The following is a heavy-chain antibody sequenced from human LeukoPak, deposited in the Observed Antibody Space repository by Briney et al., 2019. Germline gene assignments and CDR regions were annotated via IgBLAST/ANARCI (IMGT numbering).Heavy chain of an antibody. V-gene: IGHV4-34*01. CDR2: INHSGIT. Sequence: SETLSLTCAVYGGSFNGYYWNWIRQPPGKGLEWIGEINHSGITNYNPSLKSRVTISVDTSKNHFSLKLNAVTAAATAVYFCAAYYYDSSGYYRGDFWGQGTLVTVSS. D-gene: IGHD3-22*01. J-gene: IGHJ4*02. CDR3: AAYYYDSSGYYRGDF. CDR1: GGSFNGYY.